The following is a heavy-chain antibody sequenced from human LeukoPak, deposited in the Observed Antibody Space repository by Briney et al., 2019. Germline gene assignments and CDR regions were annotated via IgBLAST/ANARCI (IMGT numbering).Heavy chain of an antibody. J-gene: IGHJ6*02. D-gene: IGHD2-15*01. CDR1: LLTLRDNR. V-gene: IGHV3-23*01. Sequence: GGGLRLSCVVSLLTLRDNRIIWVRPAPEKRVEWVAVTAGADDVIQYADSVNGRFTISTDNSKNTVYLQMNSLRAEDTALYFCANYIQRPPGMDVWGQGTMVTVSS. CDR3: ANYIQRPPGMDV. CDR2: TAGADDVI.